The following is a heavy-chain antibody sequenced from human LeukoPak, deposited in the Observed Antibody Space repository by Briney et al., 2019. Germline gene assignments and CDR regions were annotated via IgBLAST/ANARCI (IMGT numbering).Heavy chain of an antibody. CDR2: ISYDGSNK. CDR3: ARDGYDFWSGYFSTYYFDY. CDR1: GFTFSSYA. J-gene: IGHJ4*02. D-gene: IGHD3-3*01. V-gene: IGHV3-30-3*01. Sequence: GGSLRLSCAASGFTFSSYAMHWVRQAPGKGLEWVAVISYDGSNKYYADSVKGRFTISRDNSKNTLYLQMNSLRAEDTAVYYCARDGYDFWSGYFSTYYFDYWGQGTLVTVSS.